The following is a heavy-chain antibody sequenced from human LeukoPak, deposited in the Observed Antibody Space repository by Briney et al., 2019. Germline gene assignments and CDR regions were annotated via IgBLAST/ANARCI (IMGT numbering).Heavy chain of an antibody. V-gene: IGHV4-59*08. CDR1: GASIGSYF. D-gene: IGHD1-26*01. J-gene: IGHJ5*02. Sequence: KPSETLSLTCSVSGASIGSYFWSWIRQPPGKGLEWIGHIYYTGSTNYNPSLKSRVTMSLDTSKNQFSLRLTSVTAADTAVYYCARHGTNNWFDPWGQGTLVTVSS. CDR2: IYYTGST. CDR3: ARHGTNNWFDP.